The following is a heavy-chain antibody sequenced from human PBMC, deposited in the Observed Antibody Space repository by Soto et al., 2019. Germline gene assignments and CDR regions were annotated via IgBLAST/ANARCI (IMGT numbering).Heavy chain of an antibody. V-gene: IGHV1-2*02. CDR3: ATHGLTVTATNTYLYDTDV. D-gene: IGHD2-21*02. Sequence: QVQLVQSGAEVKESGASVKVSCEASGYTFSDFYMHWVRQAPGQGLEWMGWINPTSGVTNYAQKFQGTVTMTRDTSISTAYMELSRLRSDDTAVYYGATHGLTVTATNTYLYDTDVWGQGTTVTVSS. CDR2: INPTSGVT. J-gene: IGHJ6*03. CDR1: GYTFSDFY.